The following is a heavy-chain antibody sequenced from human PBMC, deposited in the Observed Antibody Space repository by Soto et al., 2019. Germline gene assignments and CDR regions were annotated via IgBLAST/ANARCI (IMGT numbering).Heavy chain of an antibody. J-gene: IGHJ6*03. Sequence: PGGSLRLSCAASGFTFSSYSMNWVRQAPGKGLEWVSSISSSSSYIYYADSVKGRFTISRDNAKNSLYLQMNSLRAEDTAVYYCARDRVEYYDFWSGYSTYMDVWGKGTTVNVSS. CDR2: ISSSSSYI. CDR1: GFTFSSYS. CDR3: ARDRVEYYDFWSGYSTYMDV. D-gene: IGHD3-3*01. V-gene: IGHV3-21*01.